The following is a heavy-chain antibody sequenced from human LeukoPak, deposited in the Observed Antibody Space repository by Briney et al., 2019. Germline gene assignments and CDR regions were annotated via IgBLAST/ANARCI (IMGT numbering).Heavy chain of an antibody. CDR1: GFTFSSYA. V-gene: IGHV3-23*01. D-gene: IGHD2-2*01. J-gene: IGHJ4*02. CDR2: ISGSGGST. CDR3: AKVGRLVVVPAAPDY. Sequence: PGGSLRLSFAASGFTFSSYAMSWVRQAPGKGLEWVSAISGSGGSTYYADSVKGRFTISRDNSKNTLYLQMNSLRAEDTAVYYCAKVGRLVVVPAAPDYWGQGTLVTVSS.